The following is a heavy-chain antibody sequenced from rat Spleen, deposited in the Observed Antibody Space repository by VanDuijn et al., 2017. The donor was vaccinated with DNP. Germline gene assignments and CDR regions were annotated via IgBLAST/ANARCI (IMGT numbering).Heavy chain of an antibody. Sequence: VQLKESGPGLVQPSQTLSLTCTVSGFSLTNYGVIWVRQSPGKGLEWLGIIWGHGNTDYNSALKSRLSINRDTSKSQVFLKMNSVQTEDTAMYFCARSDYGEGFTYWGHGTLVTVSS. CDR1: GFSLTNYG. D-gene: IGHD1-11*01. CDR2: IWGHGNT. V-gene: IGHV2S75*01. J-gene: IGHJ3*01. CDR3: ARSDYGEGFTY.